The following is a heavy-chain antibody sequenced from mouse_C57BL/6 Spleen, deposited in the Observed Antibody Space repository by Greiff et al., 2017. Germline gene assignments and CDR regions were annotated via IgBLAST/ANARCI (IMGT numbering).Heavy chain of an antibody. CDR1: GYTFTEYT. V-gene: IGHV1-62-2*01. CDR3: ARHEVDYYGSSYIPYYYAMDY. D-gene: IGHD1-1*01. Sequence: QVQLQQSGAELVKPGASVKLSCKASGYTFTEYTIHWVKQRSGQGLEWIGWFYPGSGSIKYNEKFKDKATLTADKSSSTVYMELSRLTSEDSAVYFCARHEVDYYGSSYIPYYYAMDYWGQGTSVTVSS. CDR2: FYPGSGSI. J-gene: IGHJ4*01.